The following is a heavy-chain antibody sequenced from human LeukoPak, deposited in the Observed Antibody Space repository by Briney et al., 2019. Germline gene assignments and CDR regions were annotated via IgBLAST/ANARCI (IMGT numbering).Heavy chain of an antibody. V-gene: IGHV3-74*01. CDR3: AKSPRGDYVDY. J-gene: IGHJ4*02. Sequence: PGGSLRLSCAASGFTFGSYWMHWVRQAPGKGLVWVSRINSDGSSTSYADSVKGRFTISRDNAKNTLYLQMNSLRAEDTAVYYCAKSPRGDYVDYWGQGTLVTVSS. CDR1: GFTFGSYW. CDR2: INSDGSST.